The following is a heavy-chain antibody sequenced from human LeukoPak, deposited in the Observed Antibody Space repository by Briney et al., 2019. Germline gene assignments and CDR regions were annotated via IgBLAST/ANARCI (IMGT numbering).Heavy chain of an antibody. CDR2: INPSGDST. J-gene: IGHJ5*02. CDR3: ARGPSITIFGVNWFDP. D-gene: IGHD3-3*01. Sequence: ASVKVSCKASGYTFTSYYMHWVRQAPGQGLEWVGVINPSGDSTNYAQKFHGRVTMARDTSTSTVYMELSSLRSEDTAVYYCARGPSITIFGVNWFDPWGQGTLVTVSS. V-gene: IGHV1-46*01. CDR1: GYTFTSYY.